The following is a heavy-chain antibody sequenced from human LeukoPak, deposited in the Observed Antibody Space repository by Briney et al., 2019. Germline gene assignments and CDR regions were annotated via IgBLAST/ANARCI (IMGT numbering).Heavy chain of an antibody. CDR1: GYTFTSYY. D-gene: IGHD3-3*01. CDR3: ARPRFLEWLSWFDP. Sequence: ASVKVSCKASGYTFTSYYMHWVRQAPGQGLEWMGWINPNSGGTNYAQKFQGRVTMTRDTSISTAYMELSRLRSDDTAVYYCARPRFLEWLSWFDPWGQGTLVTVSS. CDR2: INPNSGGT. J-gene: IGHJ5*02. V-gene: IGHV1-2*02.